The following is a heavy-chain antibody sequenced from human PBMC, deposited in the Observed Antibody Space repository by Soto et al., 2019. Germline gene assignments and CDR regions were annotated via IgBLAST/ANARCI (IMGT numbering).Heavy chain of an antibody. CDR3: ARDLIVDGPDNYGMDV. Sequence: APVKVSGKASGYTFSGHYIHWVRQAPGQGLEWMGWINPNTGGSNYAEKFKGRILMTRDTSIFTTHMRLNRLTSDDTAVYYCARDLIVDGPDNYGMDVWGQGTTVTVSS. CDR2: INPNTGGS. J-gene: IGHJ6*02. D-gene: IGHD1-26*01. CDR1: GYTFSGHY. V-gene: IGHV1-2*02.